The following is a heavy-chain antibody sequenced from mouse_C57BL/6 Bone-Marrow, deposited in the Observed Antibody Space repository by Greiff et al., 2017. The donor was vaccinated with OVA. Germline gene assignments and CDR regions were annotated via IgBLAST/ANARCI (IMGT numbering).Heavy chain of an antibody. D-gene: IGHD2-5*01. V-gene: IGHV5-6*01. CDR2: ISSGGSYT. J-gene: IGHJ3*01. Sequence: EVQLVESGGDLVKPGGSLKLSCAASGFTFSSYGMSWVRQTPDKRLEWVATISSGGSYTYYPDSVKGRFTISRDNAKNTLYLHMSSLNSAATAMYFCARPLYYSNYGFSWFAYWGQGTLVTVSA. CDR1: GFTFSSYG. CDR3: ARPLYYSNYGFSWFAY.